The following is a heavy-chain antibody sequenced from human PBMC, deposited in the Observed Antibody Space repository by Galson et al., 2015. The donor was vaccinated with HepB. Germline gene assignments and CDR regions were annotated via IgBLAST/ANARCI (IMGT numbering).Heavy chain of an antibody. CDR1: GGTFSSYA. CDR2: IIPILGIA. V-gene: IGHV1-69*04. J-gene: IGHJ5*02. Sequence: SVKVSCKASGGTFSSYAISWVRQAPGQGLEWMGRIIPILGIANYAQKFQGRVTITADKSTSTAYMELSSLRSEDTAVYYCATSVLRYFDWHNWFDPWGQGTLVTVST. D-gene: IGHD3-9*01. CDR3: ATSVLRYFDWHNWFDP.